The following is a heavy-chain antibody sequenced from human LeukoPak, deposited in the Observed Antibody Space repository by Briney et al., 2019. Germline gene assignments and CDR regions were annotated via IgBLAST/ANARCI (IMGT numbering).Heavy chain of an antibody. D-gene: IGHD5-24*01. CDR1: GYSFTSYG. Sequence: GASVKVSCKASGYSFTSYGISWVRQAPGQGLEWMGGIIPIFGTANYAQKFQGRVTITADESTSTAYMELSSLRSEDTAVYYCARGRMATSYFDYWGQGTLVTVSS. CDR3: ARGRMATSYFDY. CDR2: IIPIFGTA. J-gene: IGHJ4*02. V-gene: IGHV1-69*13.